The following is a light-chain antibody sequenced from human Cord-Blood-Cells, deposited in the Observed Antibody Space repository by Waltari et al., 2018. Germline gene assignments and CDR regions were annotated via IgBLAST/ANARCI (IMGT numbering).Light chain of an antibody. CDR2: YVS. CDR1: SSDVGGYNC. V-gene: IGLV2-14*03. CDR3: SSYTSSSTLM. J-gene: IGLJ3*02. Sequence: QSALTQPASVSGSLGQSITISCTGTSSDVGGYNCFSWYQQHPGKAPKLMIYYVSNRPSGVSKRYAGSKSGNTASLTFTGLQAEDEADYYCSSYTSSSTLMFGGGTKLSAL.